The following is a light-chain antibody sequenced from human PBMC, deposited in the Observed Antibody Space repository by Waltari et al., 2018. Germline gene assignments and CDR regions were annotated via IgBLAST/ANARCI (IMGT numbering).Light chain of an antibody. J-gene: IGKJ2*03. V-gene: IGKV1-16*01. CDR1: QDISNN. CDR3: QHGDGSPYR. Sequence: DIQMTQSPSSLSASVGDRVTITCQASQDISNNLAWYQQKPGKVPKLLIYKASTLQSGVPSRFCGIGAGTDFTLTISSLQPEDFATYYWQHGDGSPYRFGQGTKVEIK. CDR2: KAS.